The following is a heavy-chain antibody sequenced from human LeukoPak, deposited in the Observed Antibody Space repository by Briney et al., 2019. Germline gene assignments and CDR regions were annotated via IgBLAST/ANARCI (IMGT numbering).Heavy chain of an antibody. CDR3: AHRGCSSTSCYGGLGRTYY. CDR2: ISWKSGSI. CDR1: GFTFDDYA. J-gene: IGHJ4*02. V-gene: IGHV3-9*01. D-gene: IGHD2-2*01. Sequence: GGSRRLSCAASGFTFDDYAMHWVRQAPGKGLEWVSGISWKSGSIGYAESVKGRFTISRDNAKNSLYLQMNRLRAEDTALYYCAHRGCSSTSCYGGLGRTYYWRQGTLVTVSS.